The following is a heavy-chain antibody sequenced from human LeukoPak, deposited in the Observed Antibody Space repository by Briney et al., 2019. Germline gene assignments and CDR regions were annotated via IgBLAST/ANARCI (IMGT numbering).Heavy chain of an antibody. CDR3: ARLHSAIYYGDAFDI. CDR1: GFTFSSYW. CDR2: INSDGSST. J-gene: IGHJ3*02. Sequence: PGGSLRLSCAASGFTFSSYWMHWVRQAPGKGLVWVSRINSDGSSTSYADSVKGRFTVPRDNVKNSLFLQMNSLRAEDTAAYYCARLHSAIYYGDAFDIWGQGTMVAVSS. V-gene: IGHV3-74*01. D-gene: IGHD1-26*01.